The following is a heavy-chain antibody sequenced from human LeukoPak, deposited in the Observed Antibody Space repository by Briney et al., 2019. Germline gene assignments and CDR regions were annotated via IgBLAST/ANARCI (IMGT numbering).Heavy chain of an antibody. CDR1: GYSISSGYY. D-gene: IGHD6-19*01. CDR3: AREAYFTLGSGWHGGIDY. CDR2: IYHSGST. J-gene: IGHJ4*02. V-gene: IGHV4-38-2*02. Sequence: SETLSLTRTVSGYSISSGYYWGWIRQPPGKGLEWIGTIYHSGSTYYNPSLKSRVTISVDTSKNQFSLKLSSVTAADTAVYYCAREAYFTLGSGWHGGIDYWGQGTLVTVSS.